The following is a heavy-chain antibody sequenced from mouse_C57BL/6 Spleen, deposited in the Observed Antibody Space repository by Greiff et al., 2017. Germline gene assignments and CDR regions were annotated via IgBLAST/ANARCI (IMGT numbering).Heavy chain of an antibody. CDR1: GYTFTDYY. CDR3: ARWDYPLDY. Sequence: EVKLMESGPVLVKPGASVKMSCKASGYTFTDYYMNWVKQSHGKSLEWIGVINPYNGGTSYNQKFKGKATLTVDKSSSTAYMELNSLTSEDSAVYYCARWDYPLDYWGQGTTLTVSS. D-gene: IGHD5-5*01. V-gene: IGHV1-19*01. CDR2: INPYNGGT. J-gene: IGHJ2*01.